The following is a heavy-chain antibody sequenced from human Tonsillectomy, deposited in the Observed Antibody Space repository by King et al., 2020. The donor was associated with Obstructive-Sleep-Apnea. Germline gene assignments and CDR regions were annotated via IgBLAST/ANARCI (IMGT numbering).Heavy chain of an antibody. CDR1: GFSFDDYA. CDR2: INWNSGII. Sequence: VQLVESGGGLVQPGRSLRLSCAASGFSFDDYAMHWVRQAPGKGLEWVSGINWNSGIIGYADSVKGRFTISRDNARNSLYLQMNGLRAEDTALYYCAKGSGLDTTNYFDYWGQGTLVTVSS. V-gene: IGHV3-9*01. D-gene: IGHD5-18*01. J-gene: IGHJ4*02. CDR3: AKGSGLDTTNYFDY.